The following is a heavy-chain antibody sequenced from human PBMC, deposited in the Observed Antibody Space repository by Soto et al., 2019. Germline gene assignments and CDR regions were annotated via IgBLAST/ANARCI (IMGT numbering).Heavy chain of an antibody. J-gene: IGHJ6*02. Sequence: SETLSLTCTVSGGSVSSGSYYWSWIRQPPGKGLEWIGYIYYSGSTNYNHSLKSRVTISVDTSKNQFSMKLSSVTAADTAVYYCARDRYSSSHYYYYYYGMDVWGQGTTVTVSS. CDR1: GGSVSSGSYY. CDR2: IYYSGST. D-gene: IGHD6-6*01. CDR3: ARDRYSSSHYYYYYYGMDV. V-gene: IGHV4-61*01.